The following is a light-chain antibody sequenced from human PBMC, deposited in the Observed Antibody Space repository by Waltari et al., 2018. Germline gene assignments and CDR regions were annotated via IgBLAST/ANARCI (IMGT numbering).Light chain of an antibody. CDR2: DAS. CDR1: QDISNS. Sequence: DIQMTQSPPSLSASVGDRVTITCQASQDISNSLNWYQQKPGKAPKLLCKDASNLQAGVPSRFSGSGSGTNFVFIISSVRPEDVATYYCQQHDNLPLTFGQGTRLEIK. V-gene: IGKV1-33*01. CDR3: QQHDNLPLT. J-gene: IGKJ5*01.